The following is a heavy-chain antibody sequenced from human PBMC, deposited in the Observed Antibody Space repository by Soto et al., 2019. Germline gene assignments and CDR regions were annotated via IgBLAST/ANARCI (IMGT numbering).Heavy chain of an antibody. D-gene: IGHD3-10*02. Sequence: PSETLCLTCSLSAVAISRSNWCRRVRQPPGKGLGWIGEIYTSGSTNYNPSLKSRVTISVDKSKNQFSLKLSSVTAADTAVYYCASVRGGYYYAMDVWGQGTTVT. J-gene: IGHJ6*02. CDR2: IYTSGST. V-gene: IGHV4-4*02. CDR3: ASVRGGYYYAMDV. CDR1: AVAISRSNW.